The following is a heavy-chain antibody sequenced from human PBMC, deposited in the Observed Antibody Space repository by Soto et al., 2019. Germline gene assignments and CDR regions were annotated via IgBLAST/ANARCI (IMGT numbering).Heavy chain of an antibody. J-gene: IGHJ5*02. CDR1: GGSISSYY. CDR2: IYTSGST. Sequence: PSETLSLTCTVSGGSISSYYWSWIRQPAGKGLEWIGRIYTSGSTNYNPSLKSRVTMSVDTSKNQFYLKLTSVTAADTDVYYCARDGPRRGWFGALSPSRNWFDPWGQGTLVTVSS. V-gene: IGHV4-4*07. D-gene: IGHD3-10*01. CDR3: ARDGPRRGWFGALSPSRNWFDP.